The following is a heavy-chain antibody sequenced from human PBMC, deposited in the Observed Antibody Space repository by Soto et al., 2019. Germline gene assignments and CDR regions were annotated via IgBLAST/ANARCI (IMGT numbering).Heavy chain of an antibody. J-gene: IGHJ2*01. CDR3: AREIMPLTNDCYFYL. CDR2: IFDSGST. CDR1: GGSISGGIHS. D-gene: IGHD2-2*01. V-gene: IGHV4-30-4*01. Sequence: SETLSLTCTVSGGSISGGIHSWSWIRQPPGKGLEWIGHIFDSGSTYYNPSLKSRLTISVDTSKNQFSLRLNSVTAADTAMYYCAREIMPLTNDCYFYLGGRGTLVTVSS.